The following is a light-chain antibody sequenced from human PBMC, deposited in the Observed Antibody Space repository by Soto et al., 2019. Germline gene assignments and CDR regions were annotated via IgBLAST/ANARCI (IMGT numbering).Light chain of an antibody. V-gene: IGKV3D-20*02. CDR3: QKRNVWPPIT. CDR2: GAS. CDR1: QTINSNY. Sequence: EIVLPQSPGTLSLSPGARAPLSGRARQTINSNYLVWFQQKPGQAHRLLIYGASSRATGIPDRFSGSGSGTDFTLTIRSLEPEDLAVYYCQKRNVWPPITVGQGKRLEIK. J-gene: IGKJ5*01.